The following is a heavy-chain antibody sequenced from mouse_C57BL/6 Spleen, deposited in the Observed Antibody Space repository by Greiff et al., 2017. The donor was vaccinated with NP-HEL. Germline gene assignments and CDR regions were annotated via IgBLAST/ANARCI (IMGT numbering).Heavy chain of an antibody. D-gene: IGHD3-2*02. Sequence: QVQLQQSGAELVKPGASVKISCKASGYAFSSYWMNWVKQRPGKGLEWIGQIYPGDGDTNYNRKFKGKATLTADKSSSTAYMQLSSLTSEDSAVYFCARSAQASPYYFDYWGQGTTLTVSS. J-gene: IGHJ2*01. CDR3: ARSAQASPYYFDY. CDR2: IYPGDGDT. V-gene: IGHV1-80*01. CDR1: GYAFSSYW.